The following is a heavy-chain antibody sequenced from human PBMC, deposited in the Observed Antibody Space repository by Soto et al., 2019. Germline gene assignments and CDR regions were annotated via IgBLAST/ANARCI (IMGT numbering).Heavy chain of an antibody. Sequence: SETLSLTCTVSGGSITTGGYYWSWIRQLPGKGLEWIGHRYYSESTYYNPSLKSRVSISLDTSKNQFSLKLSFVTAADTAMYYCARNKCSGGSCYSWYLDYWGQGTPVTVSS. CDR1: GGSITTGGYY. J-gene: IGHJ4*02. V-gene: IGHV4-31*03. D-gene: IGHD2-15*01. CDR2: RYYSEST. CDR3: ARNKCSGGSCYSWYLDY.